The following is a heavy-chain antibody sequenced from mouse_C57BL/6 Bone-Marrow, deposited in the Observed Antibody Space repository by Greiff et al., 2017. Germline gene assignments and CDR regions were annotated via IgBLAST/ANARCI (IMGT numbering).Heavy chain of an antibody. D-gene: IGHD1-1*01. V-gene: IGHV1-50*01. CDR3: ARYYGSPRWAY. J-gene: IGHJ3*01. Sequence: QVQLQQPGAELVKPGASVKLSCKASGYTFTSYWMQWVKQRPGQGLEWIGEIDPSDSYTNYNQNFKGQATLTVDTSSSTAYMQLSSLTSEDSAVYYCARYYGSPRWAYWGQGTLVTVSA. CDR1: GYTFTSYW. CDR2: IDPSDSYT.